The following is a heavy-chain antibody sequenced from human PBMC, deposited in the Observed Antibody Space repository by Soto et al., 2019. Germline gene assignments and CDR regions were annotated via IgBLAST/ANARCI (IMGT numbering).Heavy chain of an antibody. CDR1: GYSFNTYG. J-gene: IGHJ4*02. D-gene: IGHD6-19*01. CDR2: VNTANGNT. Sequence: QVELVQSGAEVKNPGASVKVSCKASGYSFNTYGMHWVRQAPGQRLEYMRWVNTANGNTKYSQKFQGSVTITGDTSASTVVMGLSSLDCEDTAVYYCARGGGGSGLKKAENWGFDYWGQGTLVTVSS. CDR3: ARGGGGSGLKKAENWGFDY. V-gene: IGHV1-3*04.